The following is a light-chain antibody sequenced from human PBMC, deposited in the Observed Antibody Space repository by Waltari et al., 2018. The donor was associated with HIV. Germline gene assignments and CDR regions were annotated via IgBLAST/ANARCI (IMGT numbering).Light chain of an antibody. CDR1: SSNIGSNT. CDR2: SNN. V-gene: IGLV1-44*01. Sequence: QSVLTQPPSASGTPGQRVTISCSGSSSNIGSNTVNWYQQLPGTAPKLLNYSNNPRPSWVPDLFSGSKSGTSASLAISGLQSEDEADYYCAAWDDSLNAWVFGGGTKLTVL. CDR3: AAWDDSLNAWV. J-gene: IGLJ3*02.